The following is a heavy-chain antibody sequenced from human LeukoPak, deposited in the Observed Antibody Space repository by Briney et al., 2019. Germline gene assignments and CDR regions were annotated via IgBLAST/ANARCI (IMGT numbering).Heavy chain of an antibody. D-gene: IGHD3-22*01. J-gene: IGHJ4*02. Sequence: ASVKVSCKASGGTFSSYAISWVRQAPGQGLEWMGGIIPIFGTANYAQKFQGRVTITADESTSTAYMELRSLRSDDTAVYYCARVIHYYDSSGYYFHHFDYWGQGTLVTVSS. CDR2: IIPIFGTA. CDR1: GGTFSSYA. V-gene: IGHV1-69*13. CDR3: ARVIHYYDSSGYYFHHFDY.